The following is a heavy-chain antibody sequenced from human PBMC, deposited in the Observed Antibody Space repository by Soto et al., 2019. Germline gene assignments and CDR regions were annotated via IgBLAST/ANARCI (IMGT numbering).Heavy chain of an antibody. CDR3: ARLCADFWSGFP. D-gene: IGHD3-3*01. J-gene: IGHJ5*02. Sequence: VLSQRLSCAASGFTFSSHWVSWVRQAPGKGLEWVANIKQDGSEEYYLDSVEGRFAISRDNAKNSLYLQMNSLRAEDTAVYYCARLCADFWSGFPWGQGTLVTVSS. CDR2: IKQDGSEE. CDR1: GFTFSSHW. V-gene: IGHV3-7*01.